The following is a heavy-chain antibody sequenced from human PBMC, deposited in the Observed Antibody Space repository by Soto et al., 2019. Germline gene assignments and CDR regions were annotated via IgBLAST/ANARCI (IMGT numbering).Heavy chain of an antibody. V-gene: IGHV4-39*01. D-gene: IGHD7-27*01. CDR1: GGSISSSNYF. CDR2: IYYSGST. J-gene: IGHJ5*01. CDR3: ARGRYCLTGRCFPNWFDS. Sequence: PSETLSLTCTVSGGSISSSNYFWGWIRQPPGKGLEWIGSIYYSGSTSYNSSLKSRVTISVDTSKSQFSLNVTSVTAADTAVYFCARGRYCLTGRCFPNWFDSWGQGALVTVSS.